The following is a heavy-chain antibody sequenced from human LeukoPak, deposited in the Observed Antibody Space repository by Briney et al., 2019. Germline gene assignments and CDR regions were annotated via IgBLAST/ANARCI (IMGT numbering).Heavy chain of an antibody. D-gene: IGHD3-16*01. CDR3: TRSLMD. V-gene: IGHV3-74*01. J-gene: IGHJ4*02. CDR2: INFDGGDT. CDR1: GITLSGYW. Sequence: GGSLRLSCAASGITLSGYWMHWVRQAPGKGLVWVSRINFDGGDTSYADFVKGRFTISRDNAKNTLFLQMNSLRAEDTAVYYCTRSLMDWGQGIRVTVSS.